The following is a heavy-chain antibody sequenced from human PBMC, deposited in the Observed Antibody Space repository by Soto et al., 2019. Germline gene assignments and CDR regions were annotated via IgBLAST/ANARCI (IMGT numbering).Heavy chain of an antibody. CDR2: ISDSGNT. CDR3: ARDSTAWFPYYGIDV. J-gene: IGHJ6*02. CDR1: GGSIDYYS. Sequence: QVQLQESGPGQVKPSETLSLTCTVSGGSIDYYSWTWIRQPPGKGLEGLGYISDSGNTGYNPSLRGRVTFSVDTSKNEFSLKLNSVTAADTAVYYCARDSTAWFPYYGIDVWGQGTTVTVSS. V-gene: IGHV4-59*01. D-gene: IGHD3-10*01.